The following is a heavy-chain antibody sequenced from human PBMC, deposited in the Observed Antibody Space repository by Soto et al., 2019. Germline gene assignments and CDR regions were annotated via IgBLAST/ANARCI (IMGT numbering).Heavy chain of an antibody. CDR2: IYHSGST. V-gene: IGHV4-38-2*02. J-gene: IGHJ4*02. D-gene: IGHD6-13*01. CDR1: GYSISSGYY. Sequence: SETLSLTCAVSGYSISSGYYWGWIRQPPGKGLEWIGSIYHSGSTYYNPSLKSRVIISVDTSKTQFSLNLRSVTAADTAVYYCARDLAAVPRAFDYWGRGTLVTVS. CDR3: ARDLAAVPRAFDY.